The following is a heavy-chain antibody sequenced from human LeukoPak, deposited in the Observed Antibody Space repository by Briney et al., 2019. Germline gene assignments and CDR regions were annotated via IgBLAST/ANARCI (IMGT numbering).Heavy chain of an antibody. CDR2: IIPIFGTA. CDR3: ASQNDILTGYGENYYYYMDV. Sequence: ASVKVSCKASGGTFSSYAISWVRQAPGQGLEWMGGIIPIFGTANYAQKFQGRVTITTDESTSTAYMELSSLRSEDTAVYYCASQNDILTGYGENYYYYMDVWGKGTTVTVSS. D-gene: IGHD3-9*01. J-gene: IGHJ6*03. CDR1: GGTFSSYA. V-gene: IGHV1-69*05.